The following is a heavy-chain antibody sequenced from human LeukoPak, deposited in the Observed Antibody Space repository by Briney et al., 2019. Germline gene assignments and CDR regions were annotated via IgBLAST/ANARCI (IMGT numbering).Heavy chain of an antibody. V-gene: IGHV4-34*01. J-gene: IGHJ3*02. D-gene: IGHD3-9*01. Sequence: PSETLSLTCAVYGGSFSGYYWSWIRQPPGKGLEWIGEINHSGSTNYNPSLKSRVTISVDTSKNQFSLKLSSVTAADTAVYYCARGPRIEIFDWLFENHDAFDIWGQGTMVTVSS. CDR3: ARGPRIEIFDWLFENHDAFDI. CDR1: GGSFSGYY. CDR2: INHSGST.